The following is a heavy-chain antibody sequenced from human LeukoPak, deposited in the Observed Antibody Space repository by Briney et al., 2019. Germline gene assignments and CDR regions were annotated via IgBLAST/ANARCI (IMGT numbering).Heavy chain of an antibody. J-gene: IGHJ4*02. Sequence: GGSLRLSCAASGFTFSNAWMSWVRQAPGKGLEWVSAISGSGGSTYYADSVKGRFTISRDNSKNTLYLQMNSLRAEDTAVYYCAKDLWAMIVVVITNWGQGTLVTVSS. CDR2: ISGSGGST. CDR3: AKDLWAMIVVVITN. D-gene: IGHD3-22*01. CDR1: GFTFSNAW. V-gene: IGHV3-23*01.